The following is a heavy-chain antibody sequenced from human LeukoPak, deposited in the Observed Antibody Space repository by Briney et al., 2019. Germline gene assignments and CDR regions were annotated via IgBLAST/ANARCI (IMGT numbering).Heavy chain of an antibody. J-gene: IGHJ4*02. CDR2: IWYDGSNK. CDR1: GFTFSSYG. Sequence: GGSLRLSCAASGFTFSSYGMHWVRQAPGKGLEWVAVIWYDGSNKYYADSVKGRFTISRDNSKNTLYLQMNSLRAEDTAVYYCARGSYYDSSGNFDYWGQGTLVTVSS. CDR3: ARGSYYDSSGNFDY. V-gene: IGHV3-33*01. D-gene: IGHD3-22*01.